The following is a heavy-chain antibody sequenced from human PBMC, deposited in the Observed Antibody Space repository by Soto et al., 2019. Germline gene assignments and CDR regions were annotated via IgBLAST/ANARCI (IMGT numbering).Heavy chain of an antibody. V-gene: IGHV1-18*01. CDR3: ARDRSKTTVTTVIDY. J-gene: IGHJ4*02. CDR2: ISAYNGNT. Sequence: ASVKVSCKASGYTFTSYGISWVRQAPGQGLEWMGWISAYNGNTNYAQKLQGRVTMTTDTSTSTGYMERRSLRSDDTAGYYCARDRSKTTVTTVIDYWGQGTLVTVSS. D-gene: IGHD4-17*01. CDR1: GYTFTSYG.